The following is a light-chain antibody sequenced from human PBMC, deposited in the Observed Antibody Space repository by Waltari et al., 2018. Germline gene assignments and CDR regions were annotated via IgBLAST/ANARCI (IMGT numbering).Light chain of an antibody. Sequence: EIVLTQSPATLSVSPGERATLSGRASQSISSNLACYQQKPGQAPRLLIYAASTRATGIPARFSGSWSGTEFTLTISSLQSEDFAAYYCQQYNHWPPLTFGGGTKVEIK. CDR3: QQYNHWPPLT. J-gene: IGKJ4*01. CDR2: AAS. CDR1: QSISSN. V-gene: IGKV3-15*01.